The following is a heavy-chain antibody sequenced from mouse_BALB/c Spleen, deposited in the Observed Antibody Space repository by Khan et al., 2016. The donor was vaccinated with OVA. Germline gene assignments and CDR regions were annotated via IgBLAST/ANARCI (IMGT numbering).Heavy chain of an antibody. Sequence: QVQLQQPGAELAKPGASVKMSCKASGYTFSTYWMHWVQQRPGQGLEWIGYINPSTGYTYYNQNFKDKATLTADKSSSTASLQLSSLTSEDSAVYYCARDRIDYRGQGTTLTGSS. CDR3: ARDRIDY. CDR2: INPSTGYT. V-gene: IGHV1-7*01. J-gene: IGHJ2*01. CDR1: GYTFSTYW.